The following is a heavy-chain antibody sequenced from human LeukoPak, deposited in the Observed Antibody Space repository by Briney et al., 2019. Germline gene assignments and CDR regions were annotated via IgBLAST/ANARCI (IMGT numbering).Heavy chain of an antibody. CDR3: AREQEKGGYCTNGVCYTSNWFDP. V-gene: IGHV1-2*02. J-gene: IGHJ5*02. CDR1: GYTFTGYY. Sequence: GASVKVSCEASGYTFTGYYMHWVRQAPGQGLEWMGWVNPNSGGTNYAQKFQGGVTMTRDTSISTAYMELSRLRSDDTAVYYCAREQEKGGYCTNGVCYTSNWFDPWGQGTLVTVSS. CDR2: VNPNSGGT. D-gene: IGHD2-8*01.